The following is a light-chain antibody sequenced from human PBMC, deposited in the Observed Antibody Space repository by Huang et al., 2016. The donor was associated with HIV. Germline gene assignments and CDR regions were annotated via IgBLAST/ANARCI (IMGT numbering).Light chain of an antibody. CDR3: QQYDNWPLT. CDR1: LSVSTN. Sequence: ERVMTQSPATVSLSPGEGATLSCRASLSVSTNLAWYQQRPGQAPRLLIYGASTRATGIPARVSGGGSGAEFTLTISSLQSEDFAVYYCQQYDNWPLTFGGGTKVQIK. V-gene: IGKV3-15*01. J-gene: IGKJ4*01. CDR2: GAS.